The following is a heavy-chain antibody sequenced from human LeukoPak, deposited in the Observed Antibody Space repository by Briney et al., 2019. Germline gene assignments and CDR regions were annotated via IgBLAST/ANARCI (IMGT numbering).Heavy chain of an antibody. CDR1: GFTFSSYS. V-gene: IGHV3-21*04. Sequence: GGSLRLSCAASGFTFSSYSMNWVRQAPGKGLEWVSSISSSSYIYYADSVKGRFTISRDNAKNSLYLQMNSLRAEDTAVYYCANLPHNWNYVGYYYMDVWGKGTTVTDSS. J-gene: IGHJ6*03. CDR2: ISSSSYI. CDR3: ANLPHNWNYVGYYYMDV. D-gene: IGHD1-7*01.